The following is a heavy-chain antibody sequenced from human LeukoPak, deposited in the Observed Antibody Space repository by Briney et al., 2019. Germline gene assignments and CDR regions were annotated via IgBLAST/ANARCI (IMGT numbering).Heavy chain of an antibody. D-gene: IGHD2-2*02. Sequence: ASVKVSCKASGGTFSSYAISWARQAPGQGLEWMGWISAYNGNTNYAQKLQGRVTMTTDTSTSTAYMELRSLRSDDTAVYYCARGDCSSTSCYTFDYWGQGTLVTVSS. CDR2: ISAYNGNT. CDR3: ARGDCSSTSCYTFDY. CDR1: GGTFSSYA. J-gene: IGHJ4*02. V-gene: IGHV1-18*01.